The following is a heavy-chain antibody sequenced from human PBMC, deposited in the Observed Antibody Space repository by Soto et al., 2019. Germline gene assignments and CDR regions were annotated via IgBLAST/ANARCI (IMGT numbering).Heavy chain of an antibody. CDR2: IYWYYDK. CDR1: EFSLSTRGGG. J-gene: IGHJ1*01. CDR3: AHSKDDSSWIR. D-gene: IGHD6-13*01. Sequence: QITLNESGPTLVKPTQTLTLTCTYSEFSLSTRGGGVGCIRQPPGNGLEWLALIYWYYDKRSSPSLKIRLTIPHSTSTNHVALTMTNMDPVDTATCSCAHSKDDSSWIRWAQGNLVTVAT. V-gene: IGHV2-5*01.